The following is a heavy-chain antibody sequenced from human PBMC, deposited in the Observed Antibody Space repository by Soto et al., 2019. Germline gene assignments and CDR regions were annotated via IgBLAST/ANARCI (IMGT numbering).Heavy chain of an antibody. V-gene: IGHV3-23*01. J-gene: IGHJ6*02. Sequence: PGGSLRLSCAASGFTFSSYAMSWVRQAPGKGLEWVSAISGSGGSTYYADSVKGRFTISRDNSENTLYLQMNSLRAEDTAVYYCAKVSHLYAVNYYGMDVWGQGTTVTVSS. CDR2: ISGSGGST. CDR1: GFTFSSYA. D-gene: IGHD4-17*01. CDR3: AKVSHLYAVNYYGMDV.